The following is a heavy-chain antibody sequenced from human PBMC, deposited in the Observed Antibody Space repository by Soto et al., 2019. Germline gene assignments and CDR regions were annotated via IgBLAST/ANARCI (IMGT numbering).Heavy chain of an antibody. CDR3: EAEMTFGKLSVV. V-gene: IGHV1-69*13. Sequence: SVKVSCKASGDTDTNYVISWVRQAPGQGLEWMGGIFPKFGTTYSAQKLQDRLTITADESTYTVYMQLSSLRLDDTAVYYCEAEMTFGKLSVVWGQGTTVTVSS. J-gene: IGHJ6*02. CDR2: IFPKFGTT. CDR1: GDTDTNYV. D-gene: IGHD3-16*02.